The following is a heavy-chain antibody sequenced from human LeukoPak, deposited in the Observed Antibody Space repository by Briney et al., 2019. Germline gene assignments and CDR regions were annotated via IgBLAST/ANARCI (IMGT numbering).Heavy chain of an antibody. CDR3: ARFSRIIVGATRRSFDY. D-gene: IGHD1-26*01. V-gene: IGHV4-39*01. CDR2: IYYSGST. Sequence: PSETLSLTCAVYGGSFSGYYWGWIRQPPGKGLEWIGSIYYSGSTYYNPSLKSRVTISVDTSKNQFSLKLSSVTAADTAVYYCARFSRIIVGATRRSFDYWGQGTLVTVSS. CDR1: GGSFSGYY. J-gene: IGHJ4*02.